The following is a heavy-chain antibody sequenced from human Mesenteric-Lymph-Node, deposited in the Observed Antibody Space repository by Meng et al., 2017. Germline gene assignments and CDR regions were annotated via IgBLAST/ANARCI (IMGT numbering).Heavy chain of an antibody. Sequence: QGQRQESGPGLVDPSQTLSLTCTVSGGSMSSGNYYWSWIRQPPGKGLEWIGYIHHSGSAYYNPSLKSRVSISVDTSKNQFSLNLNSMTAADTAVYYCASFDHIPRRNYFDYWGQGTLVTVSS. V-gene: IGHV4-30-4*01. D-gene: IGHD2-21*01. CDR1: GGSMSSGNYY. CDR2: IHHSGSA. J-gene: IGHJ4*02. CDR3: ASFDHIPRRNYFDY.